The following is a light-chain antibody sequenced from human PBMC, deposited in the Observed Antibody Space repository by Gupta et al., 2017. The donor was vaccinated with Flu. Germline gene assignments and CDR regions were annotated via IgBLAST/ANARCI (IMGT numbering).Light chain of an antibody. CDR3: QVWDSSSDLLV. J-gene: IGLJ2*01. Sequence: GGNNIGSKSVNWYQQKPGQAPVLVVYYDVDRRSGSPQRVSGSNTGNTATLTISSVEAGDEADYYCQVWDSSSDLLVFGGGTKLTVL. CDR2: YDV. CDR1: NIGSKS. V-gene: IGLV3-21*02.